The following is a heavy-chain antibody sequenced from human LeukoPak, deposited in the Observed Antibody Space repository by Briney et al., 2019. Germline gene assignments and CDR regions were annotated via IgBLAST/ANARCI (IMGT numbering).Heavy chain of an antibody. CDR1: GYSISSGYY. V-gene: IGHV4-38-2*01. CDR3: ARSRGRFGESDFDY. D-gene: IGHD3-10*01. J-gene: IGHJ4*02. CDR2: IYHSGST. Sequence: SETLSLTCAVSGYSISSGYYWGWIRPPPGKGVEWIGSIYHSGSTYYNPSLKSRVTILGDTSKNQFALKLSSVTAANTAVYYCARSRGRFGESDFDYWGEGTLVTVSS.